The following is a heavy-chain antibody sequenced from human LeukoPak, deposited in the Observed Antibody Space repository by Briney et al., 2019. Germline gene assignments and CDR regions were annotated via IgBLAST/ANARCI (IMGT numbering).Heavy chain of an antibody. CDR3: AREAIYPDY. CDR1: GGSISSYY. J-gene: IGHJ4*02. CDR2: IYYSGST. V-gene: IGHV4-59*01. D-gene: IGHD2-2*02. Sequence: SETLSLTCTVSGGSISSYYWSWIRQPPGKGLEWIGYIYYSGSTNYNPSLKSRVTISVDTSKNQFSLRLSSVTAADTAVYYCAREAIYPDYWGQGTLVTVSS.